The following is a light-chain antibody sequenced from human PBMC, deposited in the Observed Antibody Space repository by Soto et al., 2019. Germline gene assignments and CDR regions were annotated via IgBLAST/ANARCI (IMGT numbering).Light chain of an antibody. CDR1: QSVSNSF. Sequence: FLLTQSPCTLSLSRGERAPLSCRASQSVSNSFLAWYQQTAGQSPRLLIYAASARAIGIPDRFSGSGSGTDFTLTISRLEPEDFVVYYCQQYGSSPPITFGQGTRLEIK. CDR2: AAS. CDR3: QQYGSSPPIT. J-gene: IGKJ5*01. V-gene: IGKV3-20*01.